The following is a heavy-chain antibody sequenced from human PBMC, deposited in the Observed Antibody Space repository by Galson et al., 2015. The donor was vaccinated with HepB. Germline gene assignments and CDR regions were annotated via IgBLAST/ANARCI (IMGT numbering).Heavy chain of an antibody. V-gene: IGHV5-10-1*01. CDR1: GYNFTNYW. D-gene: IGHD2-2*01. CDR2: IDPGDSYT. J-gene: IGHJ6*02. CDR3: ASRYCSGTTCPDYYGMDV. Sequence: QSGAEVKKPGESLRISCKGSGYNFTNYWINWVRQMPGKGLEWMGRIDPGDSYTNYSPSFEGHVTISADKSTSTAYLQWSSLKASDTAMYYCASRYCSGTTCPDYYGMDVWGQGTTVTVSS.